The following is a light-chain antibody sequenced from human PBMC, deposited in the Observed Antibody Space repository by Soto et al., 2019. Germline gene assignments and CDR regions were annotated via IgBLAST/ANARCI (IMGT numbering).Light chain of an antibody. V-gene: IGLV2-14*01. CDR2: DVT. CDR1: SXDVGGYIY. J-gene: IGLJ1*01. Sequence: QSALTQPASVSGSPGQSITISCTGTSXDVGGYIYVSWYQQHPGKAPKLMIYDVTSRPSGVSYRFSGSKSGNTASLTISGLQAEDEADYYCSSYTDRQSYLFGTGTKVTVL. CDR3: SSYTDRQSYL.